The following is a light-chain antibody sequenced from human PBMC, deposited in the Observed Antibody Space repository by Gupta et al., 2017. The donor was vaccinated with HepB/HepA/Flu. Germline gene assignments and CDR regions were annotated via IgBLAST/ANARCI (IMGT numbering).Light chain of an antibody. CDR3: QQAYSSPPA. V-gene: IGKV1-39*01. CDR2: AAS. Sequence: DVQLTQSPSSLSASVGDTVTITCRASEKIKSYVNWYQHKPGQAPKFLIYAASRLISGVPSRFSGSKSGTEFTLTISGRQPEDFATYYCQQAYSSPPAFGQGTKVEI. CDR1: EKIKSY. J-gene: IGKJ1*01.